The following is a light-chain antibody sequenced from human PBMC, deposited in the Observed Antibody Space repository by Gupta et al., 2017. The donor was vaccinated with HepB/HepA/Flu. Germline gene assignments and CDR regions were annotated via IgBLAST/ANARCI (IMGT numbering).Light chain of an antibody. V-gene: IGLV6-57*03. CDR3: QSDDSSNHVV. Sequence: FMLTQPHSVSESPGKTVTISCTRSSGSIASNYVQWYQQRPGSAPTTVIYEDNQRPSGVPDRFSGSIDSSSNSASLTISGRKTEDEADYYCQSDDSSNHVVFGGGTKLTVL. J-gene: IGLJ2*01. CDR1: SGSIASNY. CDR2: EDN.